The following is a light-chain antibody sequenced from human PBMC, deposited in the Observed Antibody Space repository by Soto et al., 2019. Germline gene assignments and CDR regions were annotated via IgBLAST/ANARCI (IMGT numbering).Light chain of an antibody. CDR3: CSYAASFWV. J-gene: IGLJ3*02. CDR2: AVI. V-gene: IGLV2-11*01. Sequence: QSVLTQPASVSGSPGQSITISCTGTSSDVGGYNYVSWYQQHPGKAPKLIIYAVIKRPSGVPDRFSGSKSGNTASLTISGLQTEDEADYYCCSYAASFWVFGGGTKLTVL. CDR1: SSDVGGYNY.